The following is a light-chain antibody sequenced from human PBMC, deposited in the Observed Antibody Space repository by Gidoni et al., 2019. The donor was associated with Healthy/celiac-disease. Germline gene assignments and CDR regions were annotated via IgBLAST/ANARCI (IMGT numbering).Light chain of an antibody. CDR3: MQALQTPS. J-gene: IGKJ5*01. V-gene: IGKV2-28*01. Sequence: NVMTQSPLSLPVTPGEPASIPCRSSQSLLHSNGYNYLDWYLQKPGQSPQLLIYLGSNRASGVPDRFSGSGSGTDFTLKISRVEAEDVGVYYCMQALQTPSFGQGTRLEIK. CDR2: LGS. CDR1: QSLLHSNGYNY.